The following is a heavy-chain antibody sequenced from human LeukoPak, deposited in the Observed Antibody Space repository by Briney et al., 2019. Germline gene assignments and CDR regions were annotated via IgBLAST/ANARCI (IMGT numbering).Heavy chain of an antibody. Sequence: ASVKVSCKASGYTFSSYGISWVRQAPGQGLEWMGWIGSYNGKTNYAQKFQGRVTMTTDTSTSTAYMELRSLRSDDTAVYYCARDGILEAPSPSYSSSWDYYYYGMDVWGQGTTVTVSS. D-gene: IGHD6-13*01. V-gene: IGHV1-18*01. CDR3: ARDGILEAPSPSYSSSWDYYYYGMDV. J-gene: IGHJ6*02. CDR2: IGSYNGKT. CDR1: GYTFSSYG.